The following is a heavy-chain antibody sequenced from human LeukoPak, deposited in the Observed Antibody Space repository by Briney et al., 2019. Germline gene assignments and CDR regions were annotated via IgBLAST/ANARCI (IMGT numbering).Heavy chain of an antibody. CDR2: INQDGSDK. J-gene: IGHJ4*02. CDR1: GLTFSIHW. Sequence: PGGSLRLSCAASGLTFSIHWMNWVRQAPGKGLECVANINQDGSDKYVDSVKGRFTISRDNTKNSLYLQMNSLRAEDTAVYYCVGGDYWGQGTLVTVSS. V-gene: IGHV3-7*01. CDR3: VGGDY.